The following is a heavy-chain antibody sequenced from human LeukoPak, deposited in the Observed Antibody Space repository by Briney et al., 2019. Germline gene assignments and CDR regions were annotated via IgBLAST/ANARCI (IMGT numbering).Heavy chain of an antibody. CDR1: GFTFSSYG. D-gene: IGHD3-10*01. V-gene: IGHV3-30*02. Sequence: GGSLRLSCAASGFTFSSYGMHWVRQAPGKGLEWVAFIRYDGSNKYYADSVKGRFTISRDNSKNTLYLQMNNLRAEDTAVYYCAKAMVRGVRTNDYWGQGTLVTVSS. CDR3: AKAMVRGVRTNDY. CDR2: IRYDGSNK. J-gene: IGHJ4*02.